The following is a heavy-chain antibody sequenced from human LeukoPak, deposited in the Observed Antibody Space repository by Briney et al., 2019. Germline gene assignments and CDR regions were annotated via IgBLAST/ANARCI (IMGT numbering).Heavy chain of an antibody. CDR1: GFTFSSYA. CDR2: ISGSGGST. J-gene: IGHJ2*01. V-gene: IGHV3-23*01. CDR3: AKEGAYCGADCYSDYYFDL. Sequence: GGSLRLSCAASGFTFSSYAMSWVRQAPGKGLEWVSVISGSGGSTYYTDSVKGRFAISRDKSKNTLYLQMISLRAEDTAVYYCAKEGAYCGADCYSDYYFDLWGRGTLVTVSS. D-gene: IGHD2-21*02.